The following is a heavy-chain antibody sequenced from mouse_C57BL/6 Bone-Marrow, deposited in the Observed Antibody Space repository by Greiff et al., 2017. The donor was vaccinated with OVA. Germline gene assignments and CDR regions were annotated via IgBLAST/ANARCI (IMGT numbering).Heavy chain of an antibody. Sequence: DVHLVESGGGLVQPGGSRKLSCAASGFTFSGFGMHWVRQAPEKGLEWVAYISSGSSTIYYADTVKGRFTISRDNPKNTLFLQMTSLRSEDTAMYYCARNGWYYFDYWGQGTTLTVSS. V-gene: IGHV5-17*02. CDR3: ARNGWYYFDY. D-gene: IGHD2-2*01. CDR2: ISSGSSTI. CDR1: GFTFSGFG. J-gene: IGHJ2*01.